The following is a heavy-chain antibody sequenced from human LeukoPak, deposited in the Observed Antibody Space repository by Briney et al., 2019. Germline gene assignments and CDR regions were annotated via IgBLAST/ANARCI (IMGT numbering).Heavy chain of an antibody. Sequence: SQTLSLTCTVSGGSISSGDYYWSWIRQPPGKGLEWIGYIYYSGSTNYNPSLKSRVTISVDTSKNQFSLKLSSVTAADTAVYYCARDRYYYGSGSYFDYWGQGTLVTVSS. CDR3: ARDRYYYGSGSYFDY. CDR1: GGSISSGDYY. CDR2: IYYSGST. J-gene: IGHJ4*02. D-gene: IGHD3-10*01. V-gene: IGHV4-61*08.